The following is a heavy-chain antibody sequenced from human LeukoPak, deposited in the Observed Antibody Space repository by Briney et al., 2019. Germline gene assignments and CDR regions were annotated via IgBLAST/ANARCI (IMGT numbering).Heavy chain of an antibody. J-gene: IGHJ6*03. CDR2: QIMNGGST. V-gene: IGHV3-20*04. CDR3: ARDGNWNYGDYYYYMDV. Sequence: GGSLRLSCTASGFTFGDYGLGTLVTVSSRRASALTAQIMNGGSTGYADSVKGRFTISRDNAKNSLYLQMNSLRAEDTALYYCARDGNWNYGDYYYYMDVWGKGTTVTVSS. CDR1: GFTFGDYG. D-gene: IGHD1-7*01.